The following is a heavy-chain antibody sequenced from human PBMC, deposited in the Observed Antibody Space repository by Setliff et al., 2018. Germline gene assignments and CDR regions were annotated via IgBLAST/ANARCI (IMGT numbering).Heavy chain of an antibody. CDR2: IIGSGIST. CDR3: AKAPHDFWSGRVFFDY. Sequence: GGSLRLSCAASGFSFSSYAMSWVRHAPGKGLEWVSTIIGSGISTYYSDSVQGRFTISRDNHKNTLHLQMNSLRVEDTAIYYCAKAPHDFWSGRVFFDYWGQGMRVTVSS. V-gene: IGHV3-23*01. D-gene: IGHD3-3*01. J-gene: IGHJ4*01. CDR1: GFSFSSYA.